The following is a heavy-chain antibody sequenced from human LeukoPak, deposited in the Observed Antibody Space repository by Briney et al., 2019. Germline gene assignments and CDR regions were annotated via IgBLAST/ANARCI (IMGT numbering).Heavy chain of an antibody. CDR1: GYTLTGYY. CDR2: INPNSGGT. V-gene: IGHV1-2*02. CDR3: ARVYVAGFYYYYMDV. J-gene: IGHJ6*03. D-gene: IGHD5/OR15-5a*01. Sequence: ASVKVSCKASGYTLTGYYMHWVRQAPGQGLEWMGWINPNSGGTNYAQKFQGRVTMTRDTSISTAYMELSRLRSDDTAVYYCARVYVAGFYYYYMDVWGKGTTVTVSS.